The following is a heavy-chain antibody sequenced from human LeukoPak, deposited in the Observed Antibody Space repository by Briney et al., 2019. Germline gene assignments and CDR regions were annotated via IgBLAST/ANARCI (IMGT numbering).Heavy chain of an antibody. CDR1: GFTFSSYA. CDR3: AKARGYSSSSLDY. CDR2: ISGSGGST. V-gene: IGHV3-23*01. D-gene: IGHD6-6*01. Sequence: PGGSLRLSCAASGFTFSSYAMSWVRQGPGKGLEWVSAISGSGGSTYYADSVKGRFTISRDNSKNTLYLQMNSLRAEDTAVYYCAKARGYSSSSLDYWGQGTLVTVSS. J-gene: IGHJ4*02.